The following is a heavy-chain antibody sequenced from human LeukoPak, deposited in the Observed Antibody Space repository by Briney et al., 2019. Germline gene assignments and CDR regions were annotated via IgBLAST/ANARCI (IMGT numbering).Heavy chain of an antibody. J-gene: IGHJ3*02. V-gene: IGHV3-53*01. CDR2: IYSGGST. D-gene: IGHD3-3*01. Sequence: GGSLRLSCAASGFTVSSNYMSWVRQAPGKGLEWVSVIYSGGSTYYADSVKCRFTISRDNSKNTLYLQMNSLRAEDTAVYYCARAPGMEWPYDAFDIWGQGTMVTVSS. CDR1: GFTVSSNY. CDR3: ARAPGMEWPYDAFDI.